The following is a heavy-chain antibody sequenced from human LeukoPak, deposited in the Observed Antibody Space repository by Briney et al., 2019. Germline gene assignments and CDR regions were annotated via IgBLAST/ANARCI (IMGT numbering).Heavy chain of an antibody. CDR1: GGSFSGYY. D-gene: IGHD3-16*01. CDR3: ARGRRLGNMNDY. CDR2: INHSGST. V-gene: IGHV4-34*01. Sequence: SETLSLTCAVYGGSFSGYYWGWIRQPPGKGLEWIGEINHSGSTNYNPSLKSRVTISVDTSKNQFSLKLSSVTAADTAVYYCARGRRLGNMNDYWGQGTLVTVSS. J-gene: IGHJ4*02.